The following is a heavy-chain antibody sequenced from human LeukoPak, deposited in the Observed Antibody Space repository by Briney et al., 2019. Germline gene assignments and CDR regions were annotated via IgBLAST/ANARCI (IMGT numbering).Heavy chain of an antibody. J-gene: IGHJ1*01. Sequence: PGGSLRLSCSASGFTFSLYAMHWVRQAPGRGLEYVSAITSNGGSTYYADSVKGRFTISRDNSKNTLYLHMSILRPEDTAVYYCAYSSGYYHWGQGTLVTVSS. CDR2: ITSNGGST. CDR1: GFTFSLYA. CDR3: AYSSGYYH. D-gene: IGHD3-22*01. V-gene: IGHV3-64D*06.